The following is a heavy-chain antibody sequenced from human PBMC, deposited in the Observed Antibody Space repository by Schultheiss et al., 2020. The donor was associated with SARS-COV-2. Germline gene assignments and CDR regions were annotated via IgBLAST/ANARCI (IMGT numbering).Heavy chain of an antibody. J-gene: IGHJ4*02. Sequence: GGSLRLSCAASGFTVSSNYMSWVRQAPGKGLEWVSVIYSGGSTYYADSVKGRFTISRDNAKNSLYLQMNSLRAEDTAVYYCAREDIAAAVGVLDYWGQGTLVTVSS. CDR2: IYSGGST. V-gene: IGHV3-66*01. CDR3: AREDIAAAVGVLDY. D-gene: IGHD6-13*01. CDR1: GFTVSSNY.